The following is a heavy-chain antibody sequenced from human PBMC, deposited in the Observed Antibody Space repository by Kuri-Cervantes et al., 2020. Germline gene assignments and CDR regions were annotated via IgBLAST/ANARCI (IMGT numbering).Heavy chain of an antibody. J-gene: IGHJ4*02. CDR2: IYYSGST. D-gene: IGHD3-9*01. CDR1: GGSISSYY. V-gene: IGHV4-59*01. Sequence: SETLSLTCTVSGGSISSYYWSWIRQPPGKGLEWIGYIYYSGSTNYNPSLKSRVTISVDTSKNQFSLKLSSVTAADTAVYYCARYHDTAGYYFDFWGQGALVTVSS. CDR3: ARYHDTAGYYFDF.